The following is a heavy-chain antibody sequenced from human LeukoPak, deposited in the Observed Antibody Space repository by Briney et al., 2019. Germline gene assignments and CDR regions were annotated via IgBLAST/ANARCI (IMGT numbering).Heavy chain of an antibody. V-gene: IGHV3-43*02. CDR2: IGGDGGST. D-gene: IGHD3-3*01. J-gene: IGHJ4*02. CDR3: AKPDPWYDFRPYFDY. Sequence: GGSLRLSCAASGFTFDDYAMHWVRQAPGKGLEWVSLIGGDGGSTYYADSVKGRFTISRDNSKNSLYLQMNSLRTEDTALYYCAKPDPWYDFRPYFDYWGQGTLVTVSS. CDR1: GFTFDDYA.